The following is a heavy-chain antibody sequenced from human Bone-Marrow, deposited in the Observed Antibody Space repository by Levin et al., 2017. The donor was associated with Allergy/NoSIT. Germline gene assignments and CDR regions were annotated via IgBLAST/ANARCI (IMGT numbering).Heavy chain of an antibody. V-gene: IGHV1-2*06. CDR2: INPNSGGT. J-gene: IGHJ4*02. Sequence: PMASVKVSCKASGYTFTGYYMHWVRQAPGQGLEWMGRINPNSGGTNYAQKFQGRVTMTRDTSISTAYMELSRLRSDDTAVYYCARAFRRYCSGGSCYSAVAHWGQGTLVTVSS. CDR1: GYTFTGYY. D-gene: IGHD2-15*01. CDR3: ARAFRRYCSGGSCYSAVAH.